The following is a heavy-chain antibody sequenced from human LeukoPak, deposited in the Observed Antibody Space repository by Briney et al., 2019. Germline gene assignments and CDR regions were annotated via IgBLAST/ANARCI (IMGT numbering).Heavy chain of an antibody. CDR3: AREERRLPQPSPGDY. D-gene: IGHD1-1*01. J-gene: IGHJ4*02. Sequence: PSETLTLTCTVSSASISSISYYCGWIRQPPGKGLEWIGTICYNGATQYNPSLKTLVTVSVGTAKNQFCPRLTSGSGADTAVYYCAREERRLPQPSPGDYCGQGTLVTVSS. CDR1: SASISSISYY. CDR2: ICYNGAT. V-gene: IGHV4-39*07.